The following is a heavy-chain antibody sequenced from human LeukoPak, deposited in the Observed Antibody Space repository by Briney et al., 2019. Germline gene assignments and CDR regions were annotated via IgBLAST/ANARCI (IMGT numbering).Heavy chain of an antibody. D-gene: IGHD5-24*01. V-gene: IGHV1-46*01. CDR3: ARGGGMGHYYYYYMDV. CDR1: GYTFTSNY. CDR2: ISPSGGST. J-gene: IGHJ6*03. Sequence: ASVKVSCKAFGYTFTSNYMHWVRQAPGQGPEWMGVISPSGGSTTYAQKFQGRVTLTRDMSTSTDYLELSSLRSEDTAVYYCARGGGMGHYYYYYMDVWGKGTTVTISS.